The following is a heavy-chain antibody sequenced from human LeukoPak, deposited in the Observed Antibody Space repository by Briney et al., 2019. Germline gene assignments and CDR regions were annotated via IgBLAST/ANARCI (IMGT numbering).Heavy chain of an antibody. CDR3: ARGGGAPDY. J-gene: IGHJ4*02. D-gene: IGHD3-16*01. V-gene: IGHV3-48*04. CDR1: GFTFSSYA. CDR2: INNSSSII. Sequence: GGSLRLSCAASGFTFSSYAMSWVRQAPGKGLEWLSYINNSSSIIYHTDSVKGRFTISRDNAKNSVYLQMNSLRGEDTAVYYCARGGGAPDYWGQGTLVTVSS.